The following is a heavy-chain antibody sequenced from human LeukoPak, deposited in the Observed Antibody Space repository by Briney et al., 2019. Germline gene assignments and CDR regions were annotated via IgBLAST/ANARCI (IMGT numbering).Heavy chain of an antibody. CDR3: ARVMHWDKPMARGRGMDV. D-gene: IGHD5-18*01. V-gene: IGHV1-18*01. CDR2: ISPYNGNA. CDR1: DYTFTTYG. J-gene: IGHJ6*02. Sequence: ASVKVSCKASDYTFTTYGIAWVRQAPGQGLEWMGWISPYNGNANYAQKFQGRVTATTDTSTSTAYMELRSLRSDDTALYYCARVMHWDKPMARGRGMDVWGQGTTVTVSS.